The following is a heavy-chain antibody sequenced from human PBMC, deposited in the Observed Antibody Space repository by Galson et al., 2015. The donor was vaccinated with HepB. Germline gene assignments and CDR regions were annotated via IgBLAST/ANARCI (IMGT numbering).Heavy chain of an antibody. V-gene: IGHV4-39*07. CDR2: IYYSGST. CDR1: GGSISSSSYY. CDR3: ARVLRYFDLLRGDNWFDP. J-gene: IGHJ5*02. Sequence: ETLSLTCTVSGGSISSSSYYWGWIRQPPGKGLEWIGSIYYSGSTYYNPSLKSRVTISVDTSKNQFSLKLSSVTAADTAVYYCARVLRYFDLLRGDNWFDPWGQGTLVTVSS. D-gene: IGHD3-9*01.